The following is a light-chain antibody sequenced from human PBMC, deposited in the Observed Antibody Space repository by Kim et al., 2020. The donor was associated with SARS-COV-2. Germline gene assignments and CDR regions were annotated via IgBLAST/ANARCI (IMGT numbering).Light chain of an antibody. CDR1: SNNVGNQG. J-gene: IGLJ2*01. CDR2: RNN. CDR3: SAWDSSLSAVV. Sequence: QAGLTQPPSVSNFFLPPSPLTCTGNSNNVGNQGAAWLQQHQGHPPKLLSYRNNNRPSGISERLSASRSGNTASLTITGLQPEDEADYYCSAWDSSLSAVVFGGGTQLTVL. V-gene: IGLV10-54*01.